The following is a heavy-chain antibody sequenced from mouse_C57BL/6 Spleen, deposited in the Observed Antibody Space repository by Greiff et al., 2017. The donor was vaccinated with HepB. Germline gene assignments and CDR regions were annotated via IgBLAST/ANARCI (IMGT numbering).Heavy chain of an antibody. CDR3: ARLGQLRLPYAMDY. CDR1: GYTFTSYW. J-gene: IGHJ4*01. D-gene: IGHD3-2*02. Sequence: QVQLQQPGAELVKPGASVKLSCKASGYTFTSYWMQWVKQRPGQGLEWIGEIDPSDSYTNYNQKFKGKATLTVDTSSRTAYMQLSSLTSEDSAVYYCARLGQLRLPYAMDYWGQGTSVTVSS. V-gene: IGHV1-50*01. CDR2: IDPSDSYT.